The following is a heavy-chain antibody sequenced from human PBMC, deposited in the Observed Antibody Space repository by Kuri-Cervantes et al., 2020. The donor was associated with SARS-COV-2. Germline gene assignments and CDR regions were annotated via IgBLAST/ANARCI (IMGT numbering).Heavy chain of an antibody. J-gene: IGHJ4*02. CDR1: GFTFSSSW. CDR2: IYSGGST. V-gene: IGHV3-66*01. D-gene: IGHD3-10*01. CDR3: ARVGYYGSGNRNAVDY. Sequence: GGSLRLSCAASGFTFSSSWMHWVCQAPEKGLEWVSVIYSGGSTYYADSVKGRFTISRDNSKNTLYLQMNSLRAEDTAVYYCARVGYYGSGNRNAVDYWGQGTLVTVSS.